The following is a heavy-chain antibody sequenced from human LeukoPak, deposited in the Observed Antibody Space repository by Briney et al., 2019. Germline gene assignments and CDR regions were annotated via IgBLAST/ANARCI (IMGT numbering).Heavy chain of an antibody. J-gene: IGHJ2*01. D-gene: IGHD6-6*01. V-gene: IGHV1-2*02. CDR1: GYTFTNYT. CDR2: IHPNTGGT. Sequence: VASVKVSCKASGYTFTNYTMNWVRQAPGQGLEWMGWIHPNTGGTKYAQKFQGRVTMTRDTSISTAYMELSRLRSDDTAVYYCAREGIGYSSSPPSLNGENWYFDLWGRGTLVTVSS. CDR3: AREGIGYSSSPPSLNGENWYFDL.